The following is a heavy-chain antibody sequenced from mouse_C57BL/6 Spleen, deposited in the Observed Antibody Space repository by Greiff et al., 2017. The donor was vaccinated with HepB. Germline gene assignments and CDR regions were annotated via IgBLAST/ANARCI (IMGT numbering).Heavy chain of an antibody. D-gene: IGHD2-5*01. CDR3: AREGSNSLAMDY. Sequence: EVQLQQSGPELVKPGASVKISCKASGYTFTDYYMNWVKQSHGKSLEWIGDINPNNGGTSYNQKFKGKATLTVDKSSSTAYMELRSLTSEDSAVYYCAREGSNSLAMDYWGQGTSVTVSS. CDR2: INPNNGGT. V-gene: IGHV1-26*01. J-gene: IGHJ4*01. CDR1: GYTFTDYY.